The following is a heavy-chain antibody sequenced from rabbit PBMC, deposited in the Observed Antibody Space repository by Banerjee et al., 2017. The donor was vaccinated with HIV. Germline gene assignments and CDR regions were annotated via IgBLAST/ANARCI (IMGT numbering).Heavy chain of an antibody. CDR3: ARDLAGVIGWNFDL. J-gene: IGHJ4*01. Sequence: EQLEESGGGLVKPEGSLTLTCKASGFDFSSNAMCWVRQAPGKRPEWIACINTSSGNTVYAAWVNGRFTISSDNAQNTVDLQMNSLTAADTATYFCARDLAGVIGWNFDLWGPGTLVTVS. CDR2: INTSSGNT. CDR1: GFDFSSNA. D-gene: IGHD4-1*01. V-gene: IGHV1S47*01.